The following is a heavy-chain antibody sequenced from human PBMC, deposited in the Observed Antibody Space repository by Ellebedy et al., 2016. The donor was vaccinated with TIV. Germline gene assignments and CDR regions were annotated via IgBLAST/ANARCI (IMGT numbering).Heavy chain of an antibody. CDR2: IYTSGST. J-gene: IGHJ3*02. V-gene: IGHV4-4*07. D-gene: IGHD2-2*01. CDR1: GGSISSYY. Sequence: SETLSLTXTVSGGSISSYYWSWIRQPAGKGLEWIGRIYTSGSTNYNPSLKSRVTMSVDTSKNQFSLKLSSVTAEDTAVYYCARRVVPGWVAFDIWGQGTMVTVSS. CDR3: ARRVVPGWVAFDI.